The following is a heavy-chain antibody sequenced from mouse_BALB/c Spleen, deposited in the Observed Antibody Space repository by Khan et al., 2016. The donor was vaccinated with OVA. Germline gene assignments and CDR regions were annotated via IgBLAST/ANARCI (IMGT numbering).Heavy chain of an antibody. V-gene: IGHV1S56*01. J-gene: IGHJ4*01. CDR2: IFPGNSNI. CDR1: GYTFTNYD. CDR3: ARGRYYGSNPVMDY. Sequence: QVQLQQSGAELVKPGTSVKLSCKASGYTFTNYDINWVRQRPEQGLDWIGWIFPGNSNIKYNEKFKGKATLTTDKSSSTAYLHLSRLTSEDSAVYFCARGRYYGSNPVMDYWGQGTSVTVSS. D-gene: IGHD1-1*01.